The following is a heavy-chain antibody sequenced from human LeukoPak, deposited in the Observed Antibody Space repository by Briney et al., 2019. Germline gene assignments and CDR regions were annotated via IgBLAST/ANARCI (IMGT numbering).Heavy chain of an antibody. CDR2: ISGSGDIT. Sequence: PGGCLRLSCAASGFTFSNYAMTWVRQAPGKGLEWGSGISGSGDITYYADSVKGRFTISRDTSKNTLFLQMNSLRAEDTAVYYCAKGEADLGYCSSASCYTYISFDYWGQGALVTVSS. V-gene: IGHV3-23*01. CDR3: AKGEADLGYCSSASCYTYISFDY. J-gene: IGHJ4*02. CDR1: GFTFSNYA. D-gene: IGHD2-2*02.